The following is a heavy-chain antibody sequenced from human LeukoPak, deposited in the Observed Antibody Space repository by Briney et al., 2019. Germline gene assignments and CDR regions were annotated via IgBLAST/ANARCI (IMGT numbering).Heavy chain of an antibody. D-gene: IGHD3-10*01. CDR1: GFTFSSYW. V-gene: IGHV3-7*01. CDR3: ARDGVRTRYGMDV. CDR2: IKQDGSEK. Sequence: GGSLRLSCAASGFTFSSYWMSWVRQAPGKGLEWVANIKQDGSEKYYVDSVKGRFTISRDNAKSSLYLQMNSLRAEDTAVYYCARDGVRTRYGMDVWGQGTTVTVSS. J-gene: IGHJ6*02.